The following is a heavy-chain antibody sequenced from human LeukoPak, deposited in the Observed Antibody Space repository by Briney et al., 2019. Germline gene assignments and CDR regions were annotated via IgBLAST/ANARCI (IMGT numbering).Heavy chain of an antibody. D-gene: IGHD2-15*01. CDR1: GGTLSSYA. Sequence: ASVKVSCKASGGTLSSYAISWVRQAPGQGLEWMGRIIPILGIANYAQKFQGRVTITADKSTSTAYMELSSLRSEDTAVYYCARLMVAANIGYCSGGSCYSSDYWGQGTLVTVSS. CDR2: IIPILGIA. V-gene: IGHV1-69*04. CDR3: ARLMVAANIGYCSGGSCYSSDY. J-gene: IGHJ4*02.